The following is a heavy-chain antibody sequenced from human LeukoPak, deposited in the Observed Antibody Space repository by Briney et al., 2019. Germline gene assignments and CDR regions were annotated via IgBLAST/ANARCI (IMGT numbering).Heavy chain of an antibody. V-gene: IGHV1-2*02. CDR3: ARGHGSGTLIRDY. D-gene: IGHD3-10*01. J-gene: IGHJ4*02. CDR1: GYTFSDYT. Sequence: ASVKVSCKTSGYTFSDYTINWVRQAPGQGLEWMGWINPNSGGTNYAQKFQGRVTMTRDTSISTAYMELSRLGSDDTAVYYCARGHGSGTLIRDYWGQGTLVTVSS. CDR2: INPNSGGT.